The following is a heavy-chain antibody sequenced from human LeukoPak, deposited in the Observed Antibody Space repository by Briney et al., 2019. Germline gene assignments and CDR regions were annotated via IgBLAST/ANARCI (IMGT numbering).Heavy chain of an antibody. V-gene: IGHV4-39*07. CDR3: ARLGYSYGIGFPRNWFDP. D-gene: IGHD5-18*01. CDR1: RGSITRSSDY. Sequence: KASETLSLTCTVSRGSITRSSDYWGWIRQAPGKWLEWIATINYSGSTYYNPPLKSRVTIFVDTSKKQFSLKLSSVTAADTAVYYCARLGYSYGIGFPRNWFDPWGQGTLVTVSS. CDR2: INYSGST. J-gene: IGHJ5*02.